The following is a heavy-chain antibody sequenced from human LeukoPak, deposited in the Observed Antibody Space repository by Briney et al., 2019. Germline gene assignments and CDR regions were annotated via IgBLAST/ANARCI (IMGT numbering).Heavy chain of an antibody. Sequence: GGSLRLSCAASGFTVSTNYMSWVRQAPGKGLGWVSVIYRDDTTYYADSVKGRFTISRDNSKNTLYLQMSSVRAEDTAVYYCARAAYDSGSYIVNHDYWGQGTLVTVSS. CDR3: ARAAYDSGSYIVNHDY. CDR2: IYRDDTT. V-gene: IGHV3-53*01. D-gene: IGHD3-22*01. J-gene: IGHJ4*02. CDR1: GFTVSTNY.